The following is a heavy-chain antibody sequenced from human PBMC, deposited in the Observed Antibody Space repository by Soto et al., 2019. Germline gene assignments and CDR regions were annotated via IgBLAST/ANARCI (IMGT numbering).Heavy chain of an antibody. V-gene: IGHV3-23*01. J-gene: IGHJ2*01. CDR3: AKGYVDPSYWYFDF. D-gene: IGHD4-17*01. CDR2: ISGSGGST. CDR1: CWDISSNA. Sequence: GCLRHSCAASCWDISSNAMGSVCLAPGKGLEWVSAISGSGGSTYYADSVKGRFTISRDNSKNTLYLQMNSLRAEDTAVYYCAKGYVDPSYWYFDFWGRGTLVTVSP.